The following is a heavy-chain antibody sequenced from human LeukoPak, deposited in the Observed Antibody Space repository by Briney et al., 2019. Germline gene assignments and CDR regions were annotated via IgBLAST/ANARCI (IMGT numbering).Heavy chain of an antibody. V-gene: IGHV4-59*01. CDR2: IYYSGST. D-gene: IGHD3-22*01. CDR1: GGSISSYY. Sequence: SETLSLTCTVSGGSISSYYWRWIRQPLGKGLEWIGEIYYSGSTNYNPSLKSRVTISVDTSKNQFSLKLSSVTAADTAVYYCAREDYYDSSGFLIDYWGQGTLVTVSS. CDR3: AREDYYDSSGFLIDY. J-gene: IGHJ4*02.